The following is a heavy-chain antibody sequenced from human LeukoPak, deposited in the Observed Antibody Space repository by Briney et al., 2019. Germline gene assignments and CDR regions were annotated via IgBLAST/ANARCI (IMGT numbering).Heavy chain of an antibody. V-gene: IGHV3-48*02. CDR3: ARGGGVLRYFDWLLYGDY. CDR2: ISSSSSTI. D-gene: IGHD3-9*01. Sequence: GGSLRLSCAASGFTFSSYEMNWVRQAPGKGLEWVSYISSSSSTIYYADSVKGRFTISRDNAKNSLYLQMNSLRDEDTAVYYCARGGGVLRYFDWLLYGDYWGQGTLVTVSS. CDR1: GFTFSSYE. J-gene: IGHJ4*02.